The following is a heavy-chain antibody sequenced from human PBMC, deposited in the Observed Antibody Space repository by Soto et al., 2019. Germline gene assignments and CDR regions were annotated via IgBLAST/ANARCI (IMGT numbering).Heavy chain of an antibody. CDR1: GFTFSSYD. J-gene: IGHJ3*02. CDR2: IWYDGSNK. CDR3: ARELNAFDI. Sequence: QVQLVESGGGVVQPGRSLRLSCAASGFTFSSYDMHWVRQAPGKGLEWVAVIWYDGSNKYYADSVKGRFTISRDNSKNTLYLQMNSLRAEDTAVYYCARELNAFDIWGQGTMVTVSS. V-gene: IGHV3-33*01.